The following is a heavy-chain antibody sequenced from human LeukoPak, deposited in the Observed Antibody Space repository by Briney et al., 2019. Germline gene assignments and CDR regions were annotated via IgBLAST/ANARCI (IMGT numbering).Heavy chain of an antibody. CDR1: GFTVSSNY. Sequence: PGGSLRLPCAASGFTVSSNYMSWVRQAPGKGLEWVSVIYSGGSTYYADSVKGRFTISRDNSKNTLFLQMNSLRAEDTAVYYCARAPPYYYDSSGYFHFDNWGQGTLVTVSS. V-gene: IGHV3-53*01. CDR2: IYSGGST. J-gene: IGHJ4*02. D-gene: IGHD3-22*01. CDR3: ARAPPYYYDSSGYFHFDN.